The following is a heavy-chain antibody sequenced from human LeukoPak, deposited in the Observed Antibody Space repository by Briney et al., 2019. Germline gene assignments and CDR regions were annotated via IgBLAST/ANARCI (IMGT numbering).Heavy chain of an antibody. CDR1: EYTFTGYY. CDR3: AKGRRVDADDHFDY. J-gene: IGHJ4*02. V-gene: IGHV1-18*01. CDR2: SSVYNGNT. D-gene: IGHD1-1*01. Sequence: ASVKVSCKGSEYTFTGYYMHWVRQAPGQGLEWMGWSSVYNGNTNYAQKFQGRVTTTTDTTTSTAYMELRTLISDDTAVYYCAKGRRVDADDHFDYWGQGTLVTVSS.